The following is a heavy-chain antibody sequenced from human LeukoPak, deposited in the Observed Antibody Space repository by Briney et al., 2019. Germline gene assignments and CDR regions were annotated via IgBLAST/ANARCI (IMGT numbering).Heavy chain of an antibody. J-gene: IGHJ4*02. CDR1: GGTFSSYA. CDR2: IIPIFGTA. V-gene: IGHV1-69*05. Sequence: SVKVSCKASGGTFSSYAISWVRQAPGQGLEWMGRIIPIFGTANYAQKFQGRVTITTDESTSTAYMELSSLRSEDTAVYYCARGRYYDSSGPFDYWGQGTLVTDSS. CDR3: ARGRYYDSSGPFDY. D-gene: IGHD3-22*01.